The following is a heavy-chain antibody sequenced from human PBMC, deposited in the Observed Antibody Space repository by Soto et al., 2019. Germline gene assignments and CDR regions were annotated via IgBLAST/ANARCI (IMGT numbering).Heavy chain of an antibody. CDR3: AIHRGYSYGRLSY. CDR1: GGSISSSSYY. J-gene: IGHJ4*02. V-gene: IGHV4-39*01. D-gene: IGHD5-18*01. CDR2: IYYSGST. Sequence: QLQLQESGPGLVKPSETLSLTCTVSGGSISSSSYYWGWIRQPPGKGLEWIGSIYYSGSTYYNPSLKSRVTISVDTSKNQFSLKLSSVTAADTAVYYCAIHRGYSYGRLSYWGQGTLVTVSS.